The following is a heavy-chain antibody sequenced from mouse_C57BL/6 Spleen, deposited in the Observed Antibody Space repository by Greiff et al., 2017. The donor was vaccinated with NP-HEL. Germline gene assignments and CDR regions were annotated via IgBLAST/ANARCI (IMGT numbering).Heavy chain of an antibody. D-gene: IGHD4-1*01. J-gene: IGHJ3*01. CDR3: ARGRTGSAY. CDR1: GYTFTSYW. CDR2: IDPSDSYT. V-gene: IGHV1-69*01. Sequence: QVQLQQPGAELVMPGASVKLSCKASGYTFTSYWMHWVKQRPGQGLEWIGEIDPSDSYTNYNQKFKGKSTLTVDKSSSTAYMQLSSLTSEDSAVYYCARGRTGSAYWGQGTLVTVSA.